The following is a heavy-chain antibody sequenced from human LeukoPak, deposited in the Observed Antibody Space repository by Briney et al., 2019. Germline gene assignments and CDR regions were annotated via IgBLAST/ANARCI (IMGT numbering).Heavy chain of an antibody. CDR2: INPNSGDT. CDR1: GYTFTGFY. Sequence: ASVKVSCKASGYTFTGFYMHWVRQAPGQGLEWMGWINPNSGDTNYAHNFQGRVTMTRDTSISTAYVELSRLTSDDTAVYYRARGTLMAATGTGLSSWGQGTLVTVSS. V-gene: IGHV1-2*07. CDR3: ARGTLMAATGTGLSS. J-gene: IGHJ5*02. D-gene: IGHD6-13*01.